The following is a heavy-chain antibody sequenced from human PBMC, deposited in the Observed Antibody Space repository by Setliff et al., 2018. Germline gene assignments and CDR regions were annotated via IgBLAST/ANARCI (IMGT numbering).Heavy chain of an antibody. V-gene: IGHV3-30*02. CDR3: ARGVDYCMDV. CDR2: TQTNGNDK. Sequence: GGSLRLSCAASGITLSSYGMDWVRQAPGKGLEWVSFTQTNGNDKNYADSVKGRFTIYRDDSKNTLYLQMDSLRPEDTAIYYCARGVDYCMDVWGKGTTVTVSS. CDR1: GITLSSYG. D-gene: IGHD2-15*01. J-gene: IGHJ6*03.